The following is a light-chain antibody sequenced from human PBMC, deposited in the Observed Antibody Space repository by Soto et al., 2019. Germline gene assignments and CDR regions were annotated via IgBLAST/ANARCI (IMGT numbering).Light chain of an antibody. Sequence: QSVLTQPASVSGSPGQSITISCTGTSSDVGGYNYVSWYQQHPAKAPKLMIYEVNNRPSGVSNRFSGSKSGNTASLTISGLQAEDEADYYFSSYTSGSTYVFGTGTKVTVL. J-gene: IGLJ1*01. CDR3: SSYTSGSTYV. V-gene: IGLV2-14*01. CDR2: EVN. CDR1: SSDVGGYNY.